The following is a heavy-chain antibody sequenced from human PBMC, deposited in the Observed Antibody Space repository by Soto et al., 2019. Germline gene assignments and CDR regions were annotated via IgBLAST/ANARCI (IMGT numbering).Heavy chain of an antibody. D-gene: IGHD3-9*01. CDR1: GVTFTGYA. CDR3: TRHDPLRFDYDILTGYPRPEDGMDV. V-gene: IGHV3-73*01. CDR2: MRSKAKSYAT. Sequence: GGCLRLSCAASGVTFTGYARQWVGQASGRGLEWVGRMRSKAKSYATAYAASVKGRFTISRDDSKNTAYLQMNSLKTEDTAVYYCTRHDPLRFDYDILTGYPRPEDGMDVWGQGTTVTVSS. J-gene: IGHJ6*02.